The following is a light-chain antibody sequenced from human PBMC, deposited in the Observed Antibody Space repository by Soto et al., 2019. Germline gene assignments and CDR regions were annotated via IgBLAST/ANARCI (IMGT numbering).Light chain of an antibody. Sequence: VMTQSPATLSVSPGERATLSCRASQSVSSKLAWYQQKPGQAPRLLIYDTSNRATGIPARFSGSGSGTEFTLTISSLQYEDFAVYYCQQYSNWPPITFGQGTRLEN. J-gene: IGKJ5*01. CDR2: DTS. V-gene: IGKV3-15*01. CDR1: QSVSSK. CDR3: QQYSNWPPIT.